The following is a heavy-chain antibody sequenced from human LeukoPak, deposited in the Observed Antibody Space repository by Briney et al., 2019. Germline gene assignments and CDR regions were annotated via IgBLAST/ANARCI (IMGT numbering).Heavy chain of an antibody. V-gene: IGHV3-23*01. J-gene: IGHJ6*02. CDR2: ISGTGGST. CDR3: ARGSPERSDYDFWTGSHREPHWFEAHSADYGMDL. D-gene: IGHD3-3*01. Sequence: GGSLRLSCAASGFTFSSYAMNWVRQAPGKGLEWVAAISGTGGSTYYADSVKGRFTISRDNSKNTLYVQVNSLRVEDTAVYYCARGSPERSDYDFWTGSHREPHWFEAHSADYGMDLWGQGTTVTVSS. CDR1: GFTFSSYA.